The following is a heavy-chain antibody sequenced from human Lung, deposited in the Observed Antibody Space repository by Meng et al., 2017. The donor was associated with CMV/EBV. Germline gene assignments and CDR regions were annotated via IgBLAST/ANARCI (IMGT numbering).Heavy chain of an antibody. CDR2: ISGYNGRT. V-gene: IGHV1-18*01. D-gene: IGHD3-22*01. Sequence: YAFSSSGISWARKAPGKGLEWMRWISGYNGRTNYTPSFQDRLTLTTDTSTSTAYRELKNLRSDDTAVYFCAKDYYDIKDHEYDCFDPWGQGTLVTVSS. J-gene: IGHJ5*02. CDR1: YAFSSSG. CDR3: AKDYYDIKDHEYDCFDP.